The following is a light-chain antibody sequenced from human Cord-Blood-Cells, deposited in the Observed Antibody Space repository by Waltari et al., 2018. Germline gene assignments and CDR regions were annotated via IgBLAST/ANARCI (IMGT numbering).Light chain of an antibody. Sequence: QSALTQPASVSGSPGQSITISCTGTSSDVGCYNYVSWYQQHPGKAPKLMIYDVSKRPSGVCNRFSGSKSGNTASLTISGLQAEDEADYYCSSYTSSSTYVFGTGTKVTVL. CDR3: SSYTSSSTYV. CDR2: DVS. J-gene: IGLJ1*01. CDR1: SSDVGCYNY. V-gene: IGLV2-14*01.